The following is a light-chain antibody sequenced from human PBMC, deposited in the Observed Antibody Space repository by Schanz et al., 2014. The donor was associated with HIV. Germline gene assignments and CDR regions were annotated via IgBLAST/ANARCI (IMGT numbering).Light chain of an antibody. V-gene: IGLV4-69*02. CDR2: LNSDGSH. J-gene: IGLJ2*01. CDR1: SGHSTYA. CDR3: QPWGTGIVV. Sequence: QPVLTQSPSASASLGASVKLTCTLASGHSTYAIAWHQQQLEKRPPYLMNLNSDGSHSKGDGIPDRFSGSSSGAERYLTIASIQSEDEADYYCQPWGTGIVVLGGGTKLTVI.